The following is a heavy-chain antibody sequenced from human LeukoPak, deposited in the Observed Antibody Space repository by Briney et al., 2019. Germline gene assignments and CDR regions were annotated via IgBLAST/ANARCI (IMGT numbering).Heavy chain of an antibody. V-gene: IGHV4-39*01. CDR2: IYYSGST. J-gene: IGHJ4*02. CDR3: ARRGPDTYSSGWYFDY. D-gene: IGHD6-19*01. CDR1: GGSISSSSYY. Sequence: SETLSLTCTVSGGSISSSSYYWGWIRQLPGKGLEWIGSIYYSGSTYYNPSLKSRVTISVDTSKNQFSLKLSSVTAADTAVYYCARRGPDTYSSGWYFDYWGQGTLVTVSS.